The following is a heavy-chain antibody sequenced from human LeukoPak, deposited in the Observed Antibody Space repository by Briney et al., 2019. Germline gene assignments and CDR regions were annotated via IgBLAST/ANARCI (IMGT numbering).Heavy chain of an antibody. CDR2: ISSSSSYI. V-gene: IGHV3-21*01. D-gene: IGHD2-2*01. CDR1: GFTFSSYS. CDR3: ASSRCSSTSCYPYYFDY. J-gene: IGHJ4*02. Sequence: GGSLRLSCAASGFTFSSYSMNWVRQAPGKGLEWVSSISSSSSYIYYADSVKGRFTISRDNAKNSLYLQMNSLRAEDTAVYYCASSRCSSTSCYPYYFDYWGQGTLVTVSS.